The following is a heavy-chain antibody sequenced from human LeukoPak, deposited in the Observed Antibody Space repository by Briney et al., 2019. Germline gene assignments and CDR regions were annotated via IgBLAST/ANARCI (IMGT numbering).Heavy chain of an antibody. CDR3: ARDLVGATYYFDY. CDR1: GFTFSSYA. CDR2: ISYDGSNK. J-gene: IGHJ4*02. V-gene: IGHV3-30-3*01. D-gene: IGHD1-26*01. Sequence: PGGSLRLSCAASGFTFSSYAMHRVRQAPGKGLEWVAVISYDGSNKYYADSVKGRFTISRDNSKNTLYLQMNSLRAEDTAVYYCARDLVGATYYFDYWGQGTLVTVSS.